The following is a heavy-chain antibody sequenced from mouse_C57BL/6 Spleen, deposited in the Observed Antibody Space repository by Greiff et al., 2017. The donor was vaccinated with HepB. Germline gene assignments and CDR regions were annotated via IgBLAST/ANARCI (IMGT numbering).Heavy chain of an antibody. CDR1: GYTFTSYW. Sequence: QVQLQQPGTELVKPGASVKLSCKASGYTFTSYWMHWVKQRPGQGLEWIGNINPSNGGTNYNEKFKSKATLTVDKSSSTAYMQRSSLTSEDSAIYFCARSGYYDYDHAMDYWGQGTSVTVSS. CDR3: ARSGYYDYDHAMDY. V-gene: IGHV1-53*01. CDR2: INPSNGGT. J-gene: IGHJ4*01. D-gene: IGHD2-4*01.